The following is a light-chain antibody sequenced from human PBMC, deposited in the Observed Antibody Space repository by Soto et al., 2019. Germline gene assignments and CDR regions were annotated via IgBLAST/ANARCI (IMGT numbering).Light chain of an antibody. J-gene: IGKJ4*01. Sequence: DIQMTQSPSSLSASVGDRVTITCRASQDISNGLAWFQQKPGKAPKSLIHSASILESGVPSRFTGSGYGTDFTLTITSLQPEDFATYYCQPYYVYPFPLGGGTKVEI. CDR3: QPYYVYPFP. V-gene: IGKV1-16*01. CDR1: QDISNG. CDR2: SAS.